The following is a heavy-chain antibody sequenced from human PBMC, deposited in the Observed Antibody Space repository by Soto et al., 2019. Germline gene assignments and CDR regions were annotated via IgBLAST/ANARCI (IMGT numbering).Heavy chain of an antibody. Sequence: GGSLRLSCAASGFTFSSYSMNWVRQAPGKGLEWVSYISSSSSTIYYADSVKGRFTISRDNAKNSLYLQMNSLRDEDTAVYYCARAGLLWFGESQKSFDDWGQVTLVTVSS. CDR1: GFTFSSYS. CDR3: ARAGLLWFGESQKSFDD. D-gene: IGHD3-10*01. CDR2: ISSSSSTI. V-gene: IGHV3-48*02. J-gene: IGHJ4*02.